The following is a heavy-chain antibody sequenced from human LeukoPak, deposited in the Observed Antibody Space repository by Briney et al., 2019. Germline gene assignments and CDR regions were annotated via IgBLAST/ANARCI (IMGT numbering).Heavy chain of an antibody. V-gene: IGHV1-69*05. D-gene: IGHD1-14*01. CDR3: ARSIMPKPYYYYYYMDV. J-gene: IGHJ6*03. Sequence: SVKVSCKASGGTFSSYAISWVRQAPGQGLEWMGGIIPIFGTANYAQKFQGRVTITTDESTSTAYMELSSLRSEDTAVYYCARSIMPKPYYYYYYMDVWGKGTTVIVSS. CDR2: IIPIFGTA. CDR1: GGTFSSYA.